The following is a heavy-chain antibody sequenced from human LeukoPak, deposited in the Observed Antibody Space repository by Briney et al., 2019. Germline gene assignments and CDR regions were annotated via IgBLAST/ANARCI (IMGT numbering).Heavy chain of an antibody. Sequence: GGSLRLSCAASGFTFSSYAMNWVRQAPGKGLEWVSSISGSGDHTYYADSVKGRFTIPRDSSKNTLYVQMNNLRAEDTAVYYCAKGRHLYSSGWSIEYWGQGTLVTVSS. J-gene: IGHJ4*02. V-gene: IGHV3-23*01. CDR3: AKGRHLYSSGWSIEY. CDR2: ISGSGDHT. D-gene: IGHD6-19*01. CDR1: GFTFSSYA.